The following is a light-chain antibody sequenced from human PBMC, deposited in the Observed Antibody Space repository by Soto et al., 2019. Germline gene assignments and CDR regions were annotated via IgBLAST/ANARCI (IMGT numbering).Light chain of an antibody. J-gene: IGKJ5*01. V-gene: IGKV3-15*01. CDR2: DAS. CDR1: QSVRSK. CDR3: QQYNNWPPIT. Sequence: EIVMTQSPGTLSVSPGERATPPSRASQSVRSKLAWYQQKPGQAPRLLIYDASTRATGIPARFSGSGSGTEFTLTISSLQSEDFAVYYCQQYNNWPPITFGQGTRLEIK.